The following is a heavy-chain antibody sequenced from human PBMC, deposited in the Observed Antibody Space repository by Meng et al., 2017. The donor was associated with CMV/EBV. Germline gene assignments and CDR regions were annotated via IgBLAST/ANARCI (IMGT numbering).Heavy chain of an antibody. D-gene: IGHD6-19*01. Sequence: GESLKISCAASGSTFSSYGMHWVRQAPGKGLEWVAFIRYDGSNKYYADSVKGRFTISRDNAKNSLYLQMNSLRAEDTAVYYCARDIGLSQQWQSNDWFDPWGQGTLVTVSS. J-gene: IGHJ5*02. CDR3: ARDIGLSQQWQSNDWFDP. CDR2: IRYDGSNK. V-gene: IGHV3-30*02. CDR1: GSTFSSYG.